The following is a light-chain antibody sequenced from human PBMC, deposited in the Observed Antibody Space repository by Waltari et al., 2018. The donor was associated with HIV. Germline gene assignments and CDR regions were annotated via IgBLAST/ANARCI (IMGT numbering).Light chain of an antibody. J-gene: IGKJ2*01. CDR3: QQYGSSPPEYT. CDR1: QSVSSSY. V-gene: IGKV3-20*01. Sequence: DIVFTRSPGTLSLSPGERATFCCRASQSVSSSYLAWYQQKPGQAPRLLIYGASSRATGIPDRFSGSGSGTDFTLTISRLGPEDFAVYYCQQYGSSPPEYTFGQGTKLEIK. CDR2: GAS.